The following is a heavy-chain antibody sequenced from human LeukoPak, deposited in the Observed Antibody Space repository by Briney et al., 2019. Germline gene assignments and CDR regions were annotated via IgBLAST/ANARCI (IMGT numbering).Heavy chain of an antibody. CDR1: GFTFSSYA. CDR3: ARTVGLVSSWFDY. J-gene: IGHJ4*02. CDR2: ISYDGSNK. D-gene: IGHD6-13*01. V-gene: IGHV3-30-3*01. Sequence: PGRSLRLSCAASGFTFSSYAMHWVRQAPGKGLEWVAVISYDGSNKYYADSVKGRFTISRDNSKNTLYLQMNSLRAEDTAVYYCARTVGLVSSWFDYWGQGTLVTVSS.